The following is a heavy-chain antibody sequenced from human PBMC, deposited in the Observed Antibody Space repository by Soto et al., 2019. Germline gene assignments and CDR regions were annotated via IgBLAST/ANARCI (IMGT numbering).Heavy chain of an antibody. CDR2: IIPIFGTA. D-gene: IGHD2-21*01. V-gene: IGHV1-69*13. CDR1: GGTFSSYA. CDR3: ARVWYYYYYGMDV. Sequence: SVKVSCKASGGTFSSYAISWVRQVPGQGLEWMGGIIPIFGTANYAQKFQGRVTITADESTSTAYMELSSLRSEDTAVYYCARVWYYYYYGMDVWGQGTTVTVSS. J-gene: IGHJ6*02.